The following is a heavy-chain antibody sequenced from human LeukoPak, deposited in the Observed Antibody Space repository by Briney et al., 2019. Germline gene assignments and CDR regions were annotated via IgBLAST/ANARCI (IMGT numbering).Heavy chain of an antibody. CDR1: GFTFTSYA. Sequence: GGSLRLSCAASGFTFTSYAMTWVRQAPGEGLEWVSAIGLRSGSTYYADSVKGRFTISRDNSKNTVYLQMNSLRADDTAVYYCAKLGGYYDNSASRYFDYWGQGTLVTVSS. J-gene: IGHJ4*02. D-gene: IGHD3-22*01. V-gene: IGHV3-23*01. CDR3: AKLGGYYDNSASRYFDY. CDR2: IGLRSGST.